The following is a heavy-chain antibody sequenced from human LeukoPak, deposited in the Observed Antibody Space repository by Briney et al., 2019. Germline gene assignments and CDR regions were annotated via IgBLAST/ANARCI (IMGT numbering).Heavy chain of an antibody. V-gene: IGHV1-69*04. CDR1: GGTFSSYA. J-gene: IGHJ4*02. D-gene: IGHD6-13*01. Sequence: SVKVSCKASGGTFSSYAISWVRQAPGQGLAWMGRIIPIRGIANYAQKFQGRVTLTAHKSTSTAYMELSSLRAEDTAVYYCARDLRSWCLNYFDYWGQGTLVTVPS. CDR3: ARDLRSWCLNYFDY. CDR2: IIPIRGIA.